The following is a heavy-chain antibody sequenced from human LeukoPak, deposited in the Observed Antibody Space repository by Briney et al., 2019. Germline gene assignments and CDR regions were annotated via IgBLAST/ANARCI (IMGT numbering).Heavy chain of an antibody. CDR3: AQKAPDPYRYYDSSGYEYFQH. CDR2: IYWDDDK. J-gene: IGHJ1*01. V-gene: IGHV2-5*02. CDR1: GFSLRTSGVG. D-gene: IGHD3-22*01. Sequence: SGPTLVKPTQTLTLTCTFSGFSLRTSGVGVGWIRQPPGKALEWLALIYWDDDKRYSPSLKSRLTITKDTSKNQVVLTMTNMDPVDTATYNCAQKAPDPYRYYDSSGYEYFQHWGQGTLVTVSS.